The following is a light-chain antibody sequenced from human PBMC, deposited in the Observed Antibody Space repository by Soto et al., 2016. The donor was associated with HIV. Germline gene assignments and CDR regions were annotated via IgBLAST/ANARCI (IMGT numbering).Light chain of an antibody. CDR3: QLWDSDTDHWV. CDR1: DIGTKS. Sequence: SYELIQPPSVSVAPRKTARITCGGNDIGTKSVHWFQQKPGQAPVLVVYDDSDRPSGIPERFSGSNSGNTATLTISRVEVGDEADYFCQLWDSDTDHWVFGGGTKVTVL. CDR2: DDS. J-gene: IGLJ3*02. V-gene: IGLV3-21*01.